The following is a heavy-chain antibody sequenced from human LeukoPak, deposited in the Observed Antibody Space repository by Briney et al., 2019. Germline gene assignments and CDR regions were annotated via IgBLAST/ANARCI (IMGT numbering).Heavy chain of an antibody. Sequence: GASVKVSCKTSGYSFTNYNLHWVRQAPGQRLEWIGIIKPSGDNTNNAQKLQCRVTMTSDTSTSTVYMELSSLKFEDTAVYYCARVRDGYNDVYFWGQGTMVTVTS. CDR2: IKPSGDNT. CDR3: ARVRDGYNDVYF. D-gene: IGHD5-24*01. V-gene: IGHV1-46*01. J-gene: IGHJ3*01. CDR1: GYSFTNYN.